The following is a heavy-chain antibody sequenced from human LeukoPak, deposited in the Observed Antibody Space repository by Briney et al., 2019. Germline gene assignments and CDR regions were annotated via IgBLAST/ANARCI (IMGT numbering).Heavy chain of an antibody. CDR1: GFTFSTYA. Sequence: SGGSLRLSCAASGFTFSTYAMHWLRQAPGKGLEYVSAISDDGSDTYYANSVKGRFTISRDNSRNTLYLQMVSLGFEDMAVSFCARRYCTSSGCLAFDSWGQGTLVTVSS. J-gene: IGHJ4*02. V-gene: IGHV3-64*01. CDR2: ISDDGSDT. D-gene: IGHD2-8*01. CDR3: ARRYCTSSGCLAFDS.